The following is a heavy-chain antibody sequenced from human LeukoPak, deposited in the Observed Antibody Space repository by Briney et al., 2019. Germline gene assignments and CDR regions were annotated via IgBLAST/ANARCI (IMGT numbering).Heavy chain of an antibody. D-gene: IGHD6-19*01. CDR3: ARGSGWFREFDY. V-gene: IGHV4-59*01. CDR2: IYYSGST. CDR1: GGSISSYY. Sequence: SETLSLTCTVSGGSISSYYWSWIRQPPAKGLEWIVDIYYSGSTNYNPPLTSRVTISVDTSKNQFSLKLSSVTAADTAVYYCARGSGWFREFDYWGQGTLVTVSS. J-gene: IGHJ4*02.